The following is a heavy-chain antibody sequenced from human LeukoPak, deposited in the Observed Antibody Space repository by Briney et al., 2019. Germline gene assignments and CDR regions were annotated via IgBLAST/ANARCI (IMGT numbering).Heavy chain of an antibody. CDR1: GFTVSSNY. CDR2: IYSGGST. J-gene: IGHJ4*02. CDR3: ARVARDGYNYQDY. D-gene: IGHD5-24*01. V-gene: IGHV3-66*02. Sequence: GGSLRLSCAVSGFTVSSNYMSWIRQAPGKGLEWVSVIYSGGSTYYADSVKGRFTVSRDNSKNTLYLQMTSLRAEDTAVYYCARVARDGYNYQDYWGQGTLVTVSS.